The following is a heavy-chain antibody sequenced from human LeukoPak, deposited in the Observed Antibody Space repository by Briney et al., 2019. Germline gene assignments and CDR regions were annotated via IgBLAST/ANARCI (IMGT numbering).Heavy chain of an antibody. CDR3: AKDRSSSWYYYYGMDV. V-gene: IGHV3-30*18. D-gene: IGHD6-13*01. Sequence: GGSPRLSCAASGFTFSSYGMHWVRQAPGKGLEWVAVISYDGSNKYYADSVKGRFTISRDNSKNTLYLQMNSLRAEDTAVYYCAKDRSSSWYYYYGMDVWGQGTTVTVSS. CDR1: GFTFSSYG. CDR2: ISYDGSNK. J-gene: IGHJ6*02.